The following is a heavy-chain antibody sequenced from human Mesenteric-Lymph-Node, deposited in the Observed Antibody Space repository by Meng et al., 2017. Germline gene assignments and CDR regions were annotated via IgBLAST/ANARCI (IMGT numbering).Heavy chain of an antibody. V-gene: IGHV4-61*01. D-gene: IGHD5-24*01. CDR2: IYYSGST. CDR3: ARGKMATHDAFDI. Sequence: SETLSLTCTVSGGSVSSGSYYWSWIRQPPGKGLEWIGYIYYSGSTNYNPSLKSRVTISVDTSKNQFSLKLSSVTAADTAVYYCARGKMATHDAFDIWGRGTMVTVSS. CDR1: GGSVSSGSYY. J-gene: IGHJ3*02.